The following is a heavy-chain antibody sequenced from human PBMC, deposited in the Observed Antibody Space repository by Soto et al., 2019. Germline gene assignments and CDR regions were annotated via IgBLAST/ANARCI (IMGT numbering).Heavy chain of an antibody. CDR1: GDSYSISTYS. Sequence: SETLSLTCNMSGDSYSISTYSWSWIRQPPGKALQWIGFIYQSGVTSYNPSLASRVSIALDRSNNQCSLKLKSVTAADTAVYFCAGMPYTSGLRFDPWGPGTLVTVSS. V-gene: IGHV4-30-2*01. J-gene: IGHJ5*02. D-gene: IGHD6-19*01. CDR2: IYQSGVT. CDR3: AGMPYTSGLRFDP.